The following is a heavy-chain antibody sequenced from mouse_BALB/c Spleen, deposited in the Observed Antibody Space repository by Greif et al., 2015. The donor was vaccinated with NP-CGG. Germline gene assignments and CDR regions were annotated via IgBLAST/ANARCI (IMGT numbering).Heavy chain of an antibody. Sequence: QVQLKESGAELVKPGASVKLSCKASGYTFTSYYMYWVKQRPGQGLEWIGEINPSNGGTNFNEKFKSKATLTVDKSSSTAYTQLSSLTSEDSAVYYCTRSDYYGPHFDYWGQGTTLTVSS. CDR3: TRSDYYGPHFDY. J-gene: IGHJ2*01. D-gene: IGHD1-1*01. V-gene: IGHV1S81*02. CDR1: GYTFTSYY. CDR2: INPSNGGT.